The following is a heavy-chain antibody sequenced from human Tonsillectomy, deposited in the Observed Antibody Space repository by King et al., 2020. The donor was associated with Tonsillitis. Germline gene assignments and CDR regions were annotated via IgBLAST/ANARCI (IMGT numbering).Heavy chain of an antibody. J-gene: IGHJ4*02. V-gene: IGHV4-59*01. Sequence: VQLQESGPGLVKPSETLSLTCTVSGGSISSYYWSWILQPPGKGLEWIGYIYNRGSTTYNPFLKIRVTISGYMSKNQFSLKLSSVTAADTAVYYCARDQNYYDSSGYYRGGFDYWGQGTLVTVSS. D-gene: IGHD3-22*01. CDR1: GGSISSYY. CDR3: ARDQNYYDSSGYYRGGFDY. CDR2: IYNRGST.